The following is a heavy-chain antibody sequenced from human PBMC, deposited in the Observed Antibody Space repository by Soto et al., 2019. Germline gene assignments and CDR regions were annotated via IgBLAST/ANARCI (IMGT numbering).Heavy chain of an antibody. CDR3: AKDRSLVDYGDAFDI. V-gene: IGHV3-9*01. CDR1: GFTFSSYW. Sequence: GGSLGLSCAASGFTFSSYWMHWVRQAPGKGLEWVSGISWNSGSIGYADSVKGRFTISRDNAKNSLYLQMNSLRAEDTALYYCAKDRSLVDYGDAFDIWGQGTMVTVSS. CDR2: ISWNSGSI. D-gene: IGHD4-17*01. J-gene: IGHJ3*02.